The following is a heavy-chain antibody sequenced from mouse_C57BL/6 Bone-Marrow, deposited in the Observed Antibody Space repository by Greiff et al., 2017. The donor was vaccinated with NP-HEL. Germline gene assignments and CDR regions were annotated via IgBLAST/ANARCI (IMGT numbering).Heavy chain of an antibody. D-gene: IGHD2-5*01. CDR3: TIYYSNYCYAMDY. J-gene: IGHJ4*01. Sequence: QVQLQQSGAELVRPGASVTLSCKASGYTFTDYEMHWVKQTPVHGLEWIGAIYPDTGGTAYNQKFKGKAILTADKSSSTAYMELRSLTSEDSAVYYCTIYYSNYCYAMDYWGQGTSVTVSS. CDR2: IYPDTGGT. V-gene: IGHV1-15*01. CDR1: GYTFTDYE.